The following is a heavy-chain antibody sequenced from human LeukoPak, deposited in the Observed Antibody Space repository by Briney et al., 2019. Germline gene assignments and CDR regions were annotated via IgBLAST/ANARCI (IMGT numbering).Heavy chain of an antibody. V-gene: IGHV1-46*01. Sequence: ASVKVSCKASGYTFTSYYMHWVRQAPGQGLEWMGIINPSGGSTSYAQKFQGRVTMTRDTSTSTVYMELSSLRSEDTAVYYCARDPCSGGSCYYSDYWGQGTLVTASS. D-gene: IGHD2-15*01. CDR3: ARDPCSGGSCYYSDY. CDR2: INPSGGST. J-gene: IGHJ4*02. CDR1: GYTFTSYY.